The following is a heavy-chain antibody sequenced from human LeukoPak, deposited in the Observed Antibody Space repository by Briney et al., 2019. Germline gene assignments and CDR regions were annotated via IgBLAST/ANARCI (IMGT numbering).Heavy chain of an antibody. Sequence: PSETLSLTCTVSGGSISSSSYYWGWIRQPPGKGLEWIGIIYYSGSTYYNPSLKSRVTISVDTSKNQFSLKLSSVTAADTAVYYCARYGGSPPFDYWGQGTLVTVSS. V-gene: IGHV4-39*01. CDR2: IYYSGST. CDR3: ARYGGSPPFDY. J-gene: IGHJ4*02. D-gene: IGHD4-23*01. CDR1: GGSISSSSYY.